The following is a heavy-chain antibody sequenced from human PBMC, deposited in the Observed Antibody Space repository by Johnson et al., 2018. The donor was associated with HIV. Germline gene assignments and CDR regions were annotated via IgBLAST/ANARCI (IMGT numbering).Heavy chain of an antibody. V-gene: IGHV3-23*04. J-gene: IGHJ3*02. CDR3: ARDLNRYYYGSVKAFDI. D-gene: IGHD3-10*01. Sequence: VQLVESGGGLVQPGRSLRLSCAAYGFTFDDYALHWIRQAPGTGLEWVSIITGSGGSTYYADSVKGRFTISRDNSKNTLYLQMNSLRAEDTAVYYCARDLNRYYYGSVKAFDIWGQGTMVTVSS. CDR1: GFTFDDYA. CDR2: ITGSGGST.